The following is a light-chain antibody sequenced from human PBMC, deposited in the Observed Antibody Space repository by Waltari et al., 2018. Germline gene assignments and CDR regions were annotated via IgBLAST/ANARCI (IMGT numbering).Light chain of an antibody. CDR3: ASWDGRLNGWL. Sequence: QSLLTQPPSASGAPGHRVTIPCSGTSSNLGTNAVSWYQQLPGAAPKLLIYSYEQRPSGVPDRFSGSRSGTSASLAISWLQSEDEADYYCASWDGRLNGWLFGGGTRLTVL. J-gene: IGLJ3*02. V-gene: IGLV1-44*01. CDR2: SYE. CDR1: SSNLGTNA.